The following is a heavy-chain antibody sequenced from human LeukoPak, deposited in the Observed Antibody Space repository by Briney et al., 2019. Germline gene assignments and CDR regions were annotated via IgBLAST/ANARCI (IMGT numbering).Heavy chain of an antibody. J-gene: IGHJ6*03. CDR2: IPYDGSDQ. CDR3: AREGGYSYDRRHYYYMDV. Sequence: PGRSLRLSCAASGLPFSSNAMHWVRQAPGKGPEWVAAIPYDGSDQTYADSVKGRFTISRDNSKNTLYLQMNSLRVEDTAVYFCAREGGYSYDRRHYYYMDVWGKGTTVTVSS. D-gene: IGHD5-18*01. CDR1: GLPFSSNA. V-gene: IGHV3-30*12.